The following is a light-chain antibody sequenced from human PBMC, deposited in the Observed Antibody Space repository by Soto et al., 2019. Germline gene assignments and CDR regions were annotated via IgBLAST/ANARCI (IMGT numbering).Light chain of an antibody. CDR3: QQSYRTPHT. CDR1: RTVNNY. V-gene: IGKV3-11*01. Sequence: EIVLTQSPATLSLSPGERATLSCRASRTVNNYLAWYQQKPGQAPRLLIYDASIRATGIPARFSGSGSGTDFTLTISSLEPEDFATYYCQQSYRTPHTFGQGTKLETK. J-gene: IGKJ2*01. CDR2: DAS.